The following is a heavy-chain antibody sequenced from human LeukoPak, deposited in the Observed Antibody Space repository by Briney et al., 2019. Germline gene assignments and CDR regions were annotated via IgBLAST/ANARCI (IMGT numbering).Heavy chain of an antibody. CDR2: IYYSGST. Sequence: GSLRLSCAASGFTVSNNYMSWVRQPPGKGLEYIGYIYYSGSTNYNPSLKSRVTMSLDTSKNQFSLKLSSVTAADTAVYYCAREEVPHGFDIWGQGTMVTVSS. J-gene: IGHJ3*02. CDR1: GFTVSNNY. V-gene: IGHV4-59*02. CDR3: AREEVPHGFDI.